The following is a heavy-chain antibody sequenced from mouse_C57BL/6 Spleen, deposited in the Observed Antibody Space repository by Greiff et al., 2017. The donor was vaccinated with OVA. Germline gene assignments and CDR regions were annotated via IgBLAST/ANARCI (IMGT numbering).Heavy chain of an antibody. Sequence: VKPGASVKISCKASGYAFSSSWMNWVKQRPGKGLEWIGRIYPGDGDTNYNGKFKGKATLTAAKSSITAYMQLSSLTSEDSAVYFCARSYDALLDYWGQGTTLTVSS. CDR2: IYPGDGDT. D-gene: IGHD2-3*01. CDR1: GYAFSSSW. CDR3: ARSYDALLDY. V-gene: IGHV1-82*01. J-gene: IGHJ2*01.